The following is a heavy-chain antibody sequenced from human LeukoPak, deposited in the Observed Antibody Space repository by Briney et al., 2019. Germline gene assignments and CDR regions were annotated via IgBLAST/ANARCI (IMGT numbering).Heavy chain of an antibody. Sequence: GTSLRLSCAASGFTFSSYGMHWVRQAPGKGLEWVAVIWYDGSDKYYADSVKGRFTISRDNSKNTLYLQMNSLRADDTAVYYCARHHYYFDHWGQGTLVTVSS. CDR1: GFTFSSYG. V-gene: IGHV3-33*01. J-gene: IGHJ4*02. CDR3: ARHHYYFDH. CDR2: IWYDGSDK.